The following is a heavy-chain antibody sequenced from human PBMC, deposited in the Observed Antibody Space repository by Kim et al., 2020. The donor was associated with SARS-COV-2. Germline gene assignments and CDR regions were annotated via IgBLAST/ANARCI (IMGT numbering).Heavy chain of an antibody. D-gene: IGHD5-18*01. V-gene: IGHV1-18*01. CDR2: ISAYNGNT. CDR3: ARLGIVDTAMVEDY. J-gene: IGHJ4*02. CDR1: GYTFTSYG. Sequence: ASVKVSCKASGYTFTSYGISWVRQAPGQGLEWMGWISAYNGNTNYAQKLQGRVAMTTDTSTSTAYMELRSLRSDDTAVYYCARLGIVDTAMVEDYWGQGTLVTVSS.